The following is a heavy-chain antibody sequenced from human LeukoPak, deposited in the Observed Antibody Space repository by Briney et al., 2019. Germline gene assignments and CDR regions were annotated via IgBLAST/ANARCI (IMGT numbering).Heavy chain of an antibody. D-gene: IGHD3-22*01. CDR2: IYHSGST. J-gene: IGHJ4*02. Sequence: NPSGTLSLTCAVSGGSISSSNWWSWVRQPPGKGLEWIGEIYHSGSTNYNPSLKSRVTISVDKSKNQFSLKLSSVTAADTAVYYCARVPYYYDSSGYYDYWGQGTPVTVSS. CDR3: ARVPYYYDSSGYYDY. CDR1: GGSISSSNW. V-gene: IGHV4-4*02.